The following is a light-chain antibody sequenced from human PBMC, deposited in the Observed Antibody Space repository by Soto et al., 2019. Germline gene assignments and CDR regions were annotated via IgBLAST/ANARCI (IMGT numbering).Light chain of an antibody. Sequence: DVQMTQSPCVLSAFVVDRFTITFRASQSIGKHLNWYQQKPGKAPKFLIYGASTLQSGVPSRFTGSGSGTDFTLTVNSLQAEDFAIYYCQQGYNSPATFGQGTRLEIK. CDR2: GAS. J-gene: IGKJ5*01. CDR1: QSIGKH. V-gene: IGKV1-39*01. CDR3: QQGYNSPAT.